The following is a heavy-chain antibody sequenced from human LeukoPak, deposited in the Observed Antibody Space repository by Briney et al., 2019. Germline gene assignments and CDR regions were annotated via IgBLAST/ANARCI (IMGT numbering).Heavy chain of an antibody. D-gene: IGHD3-3*01. Sequence: GGSLRLSCAASGFTFSSYAMSWVRQAPGKGLEWVSAISGSGGSTYYADSVKGRFTISRDNSKNTLYLQMNSLRAEDTAVYYCAKYIFALPNSREAFHIWGQGTMVTVSS. CDR3: AKYIFALPNSREAFHI. CDR2: ISGSGGST. J-gene: IGHJ3*02. V-gene: IGHV3-23*01. CDR1: GFTFSSYA.